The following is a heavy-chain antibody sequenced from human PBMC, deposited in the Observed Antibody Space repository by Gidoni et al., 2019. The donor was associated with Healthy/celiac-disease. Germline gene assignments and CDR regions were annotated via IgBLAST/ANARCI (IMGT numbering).Heavy chain of an antibody. CDR2: ISGSGGST. J-gene: IGHJ3*02. CDR1: GFTFSSYA. V-gene: IGHV3-23*01. Sequence: EVQLLESGGGLVQPGGSLRLSCAASGFTFSSYAMSWVRQAPGKGLEGVSAISGSGGSTYYADSVKCRFTISRDNSKNTLYLQMNSLRAEDTAVYYCAKDPNYYDSSGYYIRGAFDIWGQGTMVTVSS. CDR3: AKDPNYYDSSGYYIRGAFDI. D-gene: IGHD3-22*01.